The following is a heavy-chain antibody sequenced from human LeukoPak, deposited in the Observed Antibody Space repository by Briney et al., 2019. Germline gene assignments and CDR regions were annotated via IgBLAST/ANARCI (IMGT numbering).Heavy chain of an antibody. CDR3: ARGDLTWGITIFGVVTQYFDY. CDR2: ISSSSSYI. CDR1: GFTFSSYS. V-gene: IGHV3-21*01. J-gene: IGHJ4*02. D-gene: IGHD3-3*01. Sequence: AGGSLRLSCAASGFTFSSYSMNWVRQAPGKGLEWVSSISSSSSYIYYADSVKGRFTISRDNAKNSLYLQMNSLRAEDTAVYYCARGDLTWGITIFGVVTQYFDYWGQGTLVTVSS.